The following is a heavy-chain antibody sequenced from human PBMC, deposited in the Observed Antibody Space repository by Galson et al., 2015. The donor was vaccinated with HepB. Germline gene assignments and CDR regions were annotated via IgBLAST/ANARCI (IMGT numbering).Heavy chain of an antibody. CDR1: GFTFSSYG. V-gene: IGHV3-33*01. J-gene: IGHJ5*02. D-gene: IGHD2-21*02. CDR2: IWYDGSNK. CDR3: ARGATRLLTVGFDP. Sequence: SLRLSCAASGFTFSSYGMHWVRQAPGKGLEWVAVIWYDGSNKYYADSVKGRFTISRDNSKNTLYLQMNSLRAEDTAVYYCARGATRLLTVGFDPWGQGTLVTVSS.